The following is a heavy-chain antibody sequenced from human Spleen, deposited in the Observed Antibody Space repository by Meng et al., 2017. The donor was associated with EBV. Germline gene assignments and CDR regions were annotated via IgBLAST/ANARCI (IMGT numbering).Heavy chain of an antibody. J-gene: IGHJ4*02. CDR3: ARDRSRGDPYFDY. V-gene: IGHV4-30-4*01. CDR1: GSSISSGDNY. CDR2: IFYSGHT. D-gene: IGHD2-21*02. Sequence: VHRSGWGTRLVKPSQPLSLTRACSGSSISSGDNYWSWIRQPPGKGLEWIGYIFYSGHTDHNPSLTSRVTISVDTSKNQFSLKLTSVTAADTAVYYCARDRSRGDPYFDYWGQGTLVTVSS.